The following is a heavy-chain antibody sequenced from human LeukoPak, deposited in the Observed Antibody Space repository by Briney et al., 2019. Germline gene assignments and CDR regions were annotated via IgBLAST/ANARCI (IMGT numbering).Heavy chain of an antibody. CDR1: GFTFGDYA. J-gene: IGHJ4*02. V-gene: IGHV3-49*03. Sequence: PGGSLRLSCTASGFTFGDYAMSWFRQAPGKGLEWVGFIRSKAYGGTTEYAASVKGRFTISRDDSKSFAYLQMNSLKTEDTAVYYCTRFRLRGEYYFDYWGQGTLVTVSS. CDR3: TRFRLRGEYYFDY. D-gene: IGHD3-10*01. CDR2: IRSKAYGGTT.